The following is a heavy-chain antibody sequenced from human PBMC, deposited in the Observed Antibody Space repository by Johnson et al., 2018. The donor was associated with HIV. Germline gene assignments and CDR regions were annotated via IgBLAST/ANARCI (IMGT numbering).Heavy chain of an antibody. J-gene: IGHJ3*02. Sequence: QVQLVESGGGVVQPGRSLRLSCAASGFTFISYGMHWVRQAPGKGLEWVAVISYDGNNKYYVDSVKGRFTISRDNSKNTLYLQMNSLRPEDTAVYYCAKERRAPRAFDIWGQGTMVTVSS. CDR3: AKERRAPRAFDI. V-gene: IGHV3-30*18. CDR2: ISYDGNNK. CDR1: GFTFISYG.